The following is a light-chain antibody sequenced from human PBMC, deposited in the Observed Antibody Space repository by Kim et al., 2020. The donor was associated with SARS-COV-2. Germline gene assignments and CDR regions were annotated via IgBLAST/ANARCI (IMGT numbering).Light chain of an antibody. V-gene: IGKV3-11*01. CDR2: DAS. Sequence: LPPEERATRHCRASQSVSTSLGWDQQKTGQAPRLLIYDASNWATGIPARFSGSGSGTDFTLTISSLEPEDFAVYYCQECSKWPLTFGGGTKVDIK. CDR1: QSVSTS. CDR3: QECSKWPLT. J-gene: IGKJ4*01.